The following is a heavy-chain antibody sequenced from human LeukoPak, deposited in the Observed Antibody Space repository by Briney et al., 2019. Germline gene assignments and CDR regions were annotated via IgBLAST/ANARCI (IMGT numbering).Heavy chain of an antibody. Sequence: SETLSLTCTASGGSISSYYWSWIRQPPGKGLEWIGYIYYSGNTNYNPSLKSRVTISIDTSRNQFSLKLNSVTAADTAVYYCARVGTGNFDYWGQGTLVTVSS. CDR1: GGSISSYY. J-gene: IGHJ4*02. CDR3: ARVGTGNFDY. V-gene: IGHV4-59*01. D-gene: IGHD1-14*01. CDR2: IYYSGNT.